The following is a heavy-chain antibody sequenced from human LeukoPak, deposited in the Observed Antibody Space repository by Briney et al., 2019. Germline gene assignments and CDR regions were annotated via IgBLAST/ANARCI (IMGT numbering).Heavy chain of an antibody. D-gene: IGHD3-16*01. CDR1: GFIFRHYA. J-gene: IGHJ4*02. Sequence: GGSLRLSCSASGFIFRHYAVNWVRQSPGKGREGGSGISGSGDSTYYADSVKGRFTGSRDNSKNTLYLQMNSLTAADTAVYFCAKALGDWPTTLDYWGRGTLVTVSS. V-gene: IGHV3-23*01. CDR3: AKALGDWPTTLDY. CDR2: ISGSGDST.